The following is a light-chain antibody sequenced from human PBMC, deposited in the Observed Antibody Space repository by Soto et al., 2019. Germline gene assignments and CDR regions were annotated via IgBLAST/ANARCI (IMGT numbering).Light chain of an antibody. J-gene: IGLJ2*01. Sequence: LTQPPSVSGAPGQRVTISCTGSSSNIGAGYDVHWYQQLPGTAPKLLIYGNSNRPSGVPDRFSGSKSGTSASLAITGLQAEDEADYYCQSYDSSSIFGGGTKLTV. CDR1: SSNIGAGYD. CDR2: GNS. V-gene: IGLV1-40*01. CDR3: QSYDSSSI.